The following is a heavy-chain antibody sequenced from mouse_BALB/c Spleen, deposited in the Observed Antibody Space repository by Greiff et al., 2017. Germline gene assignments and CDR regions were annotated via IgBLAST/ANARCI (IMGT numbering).Heavy chain of an antibody. D-gene: IGHD2-1*01. J-gene: IGHJ2*01. Sequence: VQLQQSGAELVKPGASVKLSCTASGFNIKDTDMHWVKQRPEQGLEWIGRIDPANGNTKYDPKFQGKATITADTSSNTAYLQLSSLTSEDTAVYYCASFYYGNYYYWGQGTTLTVSS. CDR1: GFNIKDTD. CDR3: ASFYYGNYYY. CDR2: IDPANGNT. V-gene: IGHV14-3*02.